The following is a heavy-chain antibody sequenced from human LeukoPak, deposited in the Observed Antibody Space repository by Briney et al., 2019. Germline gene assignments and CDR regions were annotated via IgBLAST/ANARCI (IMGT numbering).Heavy chain of an antibody. CDR2: IFGSGGSA. D-gene: IGHD2-15*01. J-gene: IGHJ4*02. V-gene: IGHV3-23*01. Sequence: PGGSLRLSCTASGFAFGSYAMSWARQAPGKGLEWVSGIFGSGGSAHYADSVKGRFTISRDNSKNTVYLEMNSLGVEDTAVYYCAKTTVGYSSGRFPGWPADYWGQGTLVTVSS. CDR3: AKTTVGYSSGRFPGWPADY. CDR1: GFAFGSYA.